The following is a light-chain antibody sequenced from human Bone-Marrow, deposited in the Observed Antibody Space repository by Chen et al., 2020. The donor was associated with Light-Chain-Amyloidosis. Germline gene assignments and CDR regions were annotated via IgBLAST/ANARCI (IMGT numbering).Light chain of an antibody. J-gene: IGKJ1*01. V-gene: IGKV1-5*03. CDR1: QNINTW. Sequence: DIQMTQSPSTLSASVGDRVTITCRASQNINTWLAWYQQKPGKAPQLLIYKASNLESGVPSRFRGSCSGTGFTLTISSLQPDDFATYYCQQYNSFSPAFGHGTKVE. CDR2: KAS. CDR3: QQYNSFSPA.